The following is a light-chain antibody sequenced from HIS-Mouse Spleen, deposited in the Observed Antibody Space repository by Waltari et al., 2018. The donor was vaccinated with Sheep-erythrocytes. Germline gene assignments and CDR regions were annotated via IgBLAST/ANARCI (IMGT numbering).Light chain of an antibody. CDR2: QDT. J-gene: IGLJ2*01. V-gene: IGLV3-1*01. CDR3: QAWDSSIVV. CDR1: TLGDKY. Sequence: SSELTQTPSVSVSPGQPASITCSGDTLGDKYACWYQQKPGPSPVLVIYQDTKRPSGIPERFSGSNSGNTATLTISGTQAMDEADYYCQAWDSSIVVFGGGTKLTVL.